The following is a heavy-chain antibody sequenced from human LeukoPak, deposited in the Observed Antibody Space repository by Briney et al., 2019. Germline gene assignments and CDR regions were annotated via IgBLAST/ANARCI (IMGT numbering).Heavy chain of an antibody. CDR2: IRYDGSNK. Sequence: QSGGSLRLSCAASGFTFSSYGMHWVRQAPGKGLEWVAFIRYDGSNKYYADSVKGRFTISRDNSKNTLYLQMNSPRAEDTAVYYCARAREYSSGWYFDYWGQGTLVTVSS. CDR3: ARAREYSSGWYFDY. D-gene: IGHD6-19*01. CDR1: GFTFSSYG. J-gene: IGHJ4*02. V-gene: IGHV3-30*02.